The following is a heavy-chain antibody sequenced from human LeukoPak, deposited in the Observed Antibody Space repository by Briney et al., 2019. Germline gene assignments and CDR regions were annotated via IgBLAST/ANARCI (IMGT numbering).Heavy chain of an antibody. J-gene: IGHJ3*02. CDR2: FSSNGGST. CDR1: GFTFRTYS. Sequence: GGSLRLSCSASGFTFRTYSMHWVRQAPGKGLEYVSTFSSNGGSTYYADSVKGRFIISRDNSKNTLYLQMNSLRAEDTAVYYCARMGYDAFDIWGHGTMVTVSA. V-gene: IGHV3-64*04. D-gene: IGHD3-16*01. CDR3: ARMGYDAFDI.